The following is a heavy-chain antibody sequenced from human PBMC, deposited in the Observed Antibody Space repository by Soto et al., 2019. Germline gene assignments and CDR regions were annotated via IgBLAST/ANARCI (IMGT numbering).Heavy chain of an antibody. CDR2: INAGNGNT. CDR1: GYTFTSYA. CDR3: ARTARLYDHIWGSYRPHFDY. D-gene: IGHD3-16*02. J-gene: IGHJ4*02. V-gene: IGHV1-3*01. Sequence: ASVKVSCKASGYTFTSYAMHWVRQAPGQRLEWMGWINAGNGNTKYSQKFQGRVTITRDTSASTAYMELSSLRSEDTAVYYCARTARLYDHIWGSYRPHFDYWGQGTLVTVSS.